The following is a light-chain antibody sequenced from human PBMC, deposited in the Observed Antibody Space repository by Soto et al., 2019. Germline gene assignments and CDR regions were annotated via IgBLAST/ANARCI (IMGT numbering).Light chain of an antibody. CDR2: KAS. CDR3: QQYNSYSWT. Sequence: DIQMTQSPSTLSASVGDRVTITCRASQSISIWLAWYQQKPGKAPNLLMSKASTLETGVPSRFSGSGSGTEFTLTISGLQPDDFATYYCQQYNSYSWTFGQGTKVDIK. V-gene: IGKV1-5*03. J-gene: IGKJ1*01. CDR1: QSISIW.